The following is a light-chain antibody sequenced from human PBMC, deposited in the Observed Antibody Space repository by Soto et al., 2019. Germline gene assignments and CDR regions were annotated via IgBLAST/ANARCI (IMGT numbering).Light chain of an antibody. J-gene: IGKJ1*01. CDR3: QQYGSSGT. V-gene: IGKV3-20*01. CDR2: GAS. CDR1: QSVSNNY. Sequence: EIVLTQSPGTLSLSPWERATLSCRASQSVSNNYLAWYQQKPGQAPSLLIYGASNRATGIPARFSGSGSATDFPLTISRLEPEDFAVYYCQQYGSSGTFGQGTKVEIK.